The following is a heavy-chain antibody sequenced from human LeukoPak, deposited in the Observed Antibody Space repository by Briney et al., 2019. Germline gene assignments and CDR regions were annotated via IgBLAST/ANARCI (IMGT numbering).Heavy chain of an antibody. D-gene: IGHD4-23*01. CDR1: GGTFSSYA. J-gene: IGHJ6*03. CDR2: IIPIFGTA. V-gene: IGHV1-69*05. Sequence: SVKVSCKASGGTFSSYAISWVRQAPGQGLEWMGGIIPIFGTANYAQKFQGRLTITTDESTSTAYMELSSLRSEDTAVYYCARATTVLTPYYYYMNVWGKGTTVTVSS. CDR3: ARATTVLTPYYYYMNV.